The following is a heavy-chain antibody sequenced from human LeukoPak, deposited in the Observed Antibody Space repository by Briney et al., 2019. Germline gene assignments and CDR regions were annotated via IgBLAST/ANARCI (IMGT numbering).Heavy chain of an antibody. CDR1: GFTFSSYS. Sequence: PGGSLRLSCAASGFTFSSYSMNWVRQAPGKGLEWVSSISSSSSYIYYADSVKGRFTISRDNAKNSLYLQMNSLRAEDTAVYYCARDHSSKGSYYMDVWGKGTTVTVSS. V-gene: IGHV3-21*01. CDR3: ARDHSSKGSYYMDV. J-gene: IGHJ6*03. D-gene: IGHD3-10*01. CDR2: ISSSSSYI.